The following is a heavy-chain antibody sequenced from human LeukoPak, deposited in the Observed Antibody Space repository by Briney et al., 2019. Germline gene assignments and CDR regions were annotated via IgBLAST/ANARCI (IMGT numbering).Heavy chain of an antibody. CDR2: ISWNSGSI. CDR3: ANEDY. V-gene: IGHV3-9*01. J-gene: IGHJ4*02. Sequence: GGSLRLSCAASGFTFDDYAMHWVRQAPGKGLEWVSGISWNSGSIGYADSVKGRFTISRDNAKNSLYLQMNSLRAEDTALYYCANEDYWGRGTLVTVSS. CDR1: GFTFDDYA.